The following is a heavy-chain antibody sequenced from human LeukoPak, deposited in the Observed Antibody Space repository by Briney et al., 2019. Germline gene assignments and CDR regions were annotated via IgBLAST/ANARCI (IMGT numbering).Heavy chain of an antibody. CDR1: GGSFSGYY. J-gene: IGHJ6*03. D-gene: IGHD3-3*01. Sequence: PSETLSLTCAVYGGSFSGYYWSWIRQPLGKGLEWIGGINHSGSTNYNPSLNSRVTISVDTSKNQFSLKLSSVTAADTAVYYCAGGIFGVVINYYYYYMDVWGKGTTVTVSS. V-gene: IGHV4-34*01. CDR3: AGGIFGVVINYYYYYMDV. CDR2: INHSGST.